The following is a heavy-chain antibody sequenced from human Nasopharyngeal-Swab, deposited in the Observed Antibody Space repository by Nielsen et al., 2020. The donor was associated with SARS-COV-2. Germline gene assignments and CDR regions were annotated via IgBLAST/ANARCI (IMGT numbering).Heavy chain of an antibody. V-gene: IGHV4-31*03. J-gene: IGHJ3*02. CDR1: GGSISSSSHY. CDR2: IYYSGST. CDR3: ARVLTRNLVVALVLDAFDI. Sequence: TLSLTCTVSGGSISSSSHYWSWIRQHPGKGLEWIGYIYYSGSTYYNPSLKSRVTISVDTSKNQFSLKLSSVTAADTAVYYCARVLTRNLVVALVLDAFDIWGQGTMVTVSS. D-gene: IGHD2-15*01.